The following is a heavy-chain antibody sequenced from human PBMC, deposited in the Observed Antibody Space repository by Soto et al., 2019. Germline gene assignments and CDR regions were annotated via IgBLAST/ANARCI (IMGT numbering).Heavy chain of an antibody. CDR2: INTGNGNT. D-gene: IGHD1-26*01. CDR3: VRDFVGAADY. Sequence: QVQLVQSGTEVKEPGASVKVSCKASGYTFTSYFMHWLRQAPGQRLEWMGWINTGNGNTMYSQKLQGRVTIARDTFPSTVNMELSSLTSEDTAVYYCVRDFVGAADYWGQGTLVTVSS. CDR1: GYTFTSYF. J-gene: IGHJ4*02. V-gene: IGHV1-3*04.